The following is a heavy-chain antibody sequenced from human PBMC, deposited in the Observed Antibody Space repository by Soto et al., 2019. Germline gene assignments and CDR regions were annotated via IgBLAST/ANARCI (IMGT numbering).Heavy chain of an antibody. CDR1: GFTFSNYA. CDR2: ISGNSGTR. CDR3: AKGTLGVERPNYYFDY. V-gene: IGHV3-23*01. D-gene: IGHD1-1*01. J-gene: IGHJ4*02. Sequence: EVQLLDSGGGLVQPGGSLRLSCAASGFTFSNYAMTWVRQAPGQGLEWVSVISGNSGTRYYADSVLGRFTISRDNSKNTLYLQMNSLRAEDTAVYYCAKGTLGVERPNYYFDYWGQGTLVTVSS.